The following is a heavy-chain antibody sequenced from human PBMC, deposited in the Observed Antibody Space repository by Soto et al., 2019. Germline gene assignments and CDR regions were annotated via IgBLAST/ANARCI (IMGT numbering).Heavy chain of an antibody. V-gene: IGHV3-30-3*01. J-gene: IGHJ4*02. D-gene: IGHD2-21*02. CDR1: GFTFNSYA. CDR3: ARDPSNLPRDSAGYFDY. CDR2: ISYDGSNK. Sequence: GGSLRLSCAASGFTFNSYAMHWVRQAPGKGLEWVAVISYDGSNKYYADSVKGRFTISRDNSKNTLYLQMNSLRAEDTAVYYCARDPSNLPRDSAGYFDYWGQGTLVTVSS.